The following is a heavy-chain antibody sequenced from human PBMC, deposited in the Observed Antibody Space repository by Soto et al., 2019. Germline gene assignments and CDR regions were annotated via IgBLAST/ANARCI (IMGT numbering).Heavy chain of an antibody. CDR1: GFTFSSYS. J-gene: IGHJ4*02. Sequence: EVQLVESGGGLVQPGGSLRLSCAASGFTFSSYSMNWVRQAPGKGLEWVSYISSSSRTIYYTDSVKGQFTISRDNAKNSLYLQMNRLRAGDTAVYYFARDKGRTPLDYWGQGTLVTVSS. D-gene: IGHD1-1*01. CDR2: ISSSSRTI. V-gene: IGHV3-48*01. CDR3: ARDKGRTPLDY.